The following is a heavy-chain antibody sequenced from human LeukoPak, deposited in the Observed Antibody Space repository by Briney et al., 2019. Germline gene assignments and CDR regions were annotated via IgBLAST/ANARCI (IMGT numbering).Heavy chain of an antibody. CDR2: INAGNGNT. Sequence: ASVKVSCKASGYTFTSYGISWVRQAPGQGLEWMGWINAGNGNTKYSQKFQGRVTITRDTSASTAYMELSSLRSEDTAVYYCARDYYYYDSSGLGYWGQGTLVTVSS. D-gene: IGHD3-22*01. J-gene: IGHJ4*02. CDR1: GYTFTSYG. V-gene: IGHV1-3*01. CDR3: ARDYYYYDSSGLGY.